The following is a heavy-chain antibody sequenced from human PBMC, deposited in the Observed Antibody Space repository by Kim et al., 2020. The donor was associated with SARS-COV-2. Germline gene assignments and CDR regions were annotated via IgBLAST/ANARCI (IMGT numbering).Heavy chain of an antibody. D-gene: IGHD6-6*01. CDR3: ARGWQLVLDL. V-gene: IGHV1-69*01. Sequence: GTPHYAPRCQGRLTITADEATNTAYMELSSLKSDDTAVYYCARGWQLVLDLWGQGSLVTVSS. J-gene: IGHJ4*02. CDR2: GTP.